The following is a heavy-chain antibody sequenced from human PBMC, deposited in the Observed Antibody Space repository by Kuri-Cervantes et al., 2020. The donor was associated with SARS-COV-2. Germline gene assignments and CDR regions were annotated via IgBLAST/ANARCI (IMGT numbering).Heavy chain of an antibody. CDR3: ARSINYDFWSGPHY. V-gene: IGHV3-30*03. Sequence: CAASGFTFSSYSMNWVRQAPGKGLEWVAVISYDGSNKYYADSVKGRFTISRDNSKNTLYLQMNSLRAEDTAVYYCARSINYDFWSGPHYWGQGTLVTVSS. CDR1: GFTFSSYS. J-gene: IGHJ4*02. D-gene: IGHD3-3*01. CDR2: ISYDGSNK.